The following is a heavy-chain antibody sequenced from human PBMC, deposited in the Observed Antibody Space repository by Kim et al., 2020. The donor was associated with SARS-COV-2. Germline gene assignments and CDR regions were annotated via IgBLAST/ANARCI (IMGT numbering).Heavy chain of an antibody. V-gene: IGHV1-18*04. CDR2: ISAYNGNT. CDR1: GYTFTSYG. Sequence: ASVKVSCKASGYTFTSYGISWVRQAPGQGLEWMGWISAYNGNTNYAQKLQGRVTMTTDTSTSTAYMELRSLRSDDTAVYYCARDLGQLVFGWFDPWGQGTLVTVSS. D-gene: IGHD6-6*01. CDR3: ARDLGQLVFGWFDP. J-gene: IGHJ5*02.